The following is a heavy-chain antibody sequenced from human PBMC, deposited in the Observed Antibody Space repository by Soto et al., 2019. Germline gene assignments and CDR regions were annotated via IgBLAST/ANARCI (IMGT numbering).Heavy chain of an antibody. CDR2: ISGSGGST. V-gene: IGHV3-23*01. CDR1: GFTFSSYA. Sequence: GGSLRLSCAASGFTFSSYAMSWVRQAPGKGLEWVSAISGSGGSTYYADSVKGRFTISRDNSKNTLYLQMNSLRAEDTAVYYCARQISVLVPAAMQYYDILTGYYYYGMDVWGQGTTVTVSS. D-gene: IGHD3-9*01. CDR3: ARQISVLVPAAMQYYDILTGYYYYGMDV. J-gene: IGHJ6*02.